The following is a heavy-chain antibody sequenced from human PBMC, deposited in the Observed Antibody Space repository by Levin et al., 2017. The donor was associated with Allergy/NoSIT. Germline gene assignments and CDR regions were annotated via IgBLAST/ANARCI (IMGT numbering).Heavy chain of an antibody. CDR2: IYYSGST. CDR3: ARVLGSSWYGDDAFDS. CDR1: GGSISSYY. V-gene: IGHV4-59*01. D-gene: IGHD6-13*01. J-gene: IGHJ3*02. Sequence: SETLSLTCTVSGGSISSYYWSWIRQPPGKGLEWIGYIYYSGSTNYNPSLKSRVTISVDTSKNQFSLKLSSVTAADTAVYYCARVLGSSWYGDDAFDSWGQGTMVTVSS.